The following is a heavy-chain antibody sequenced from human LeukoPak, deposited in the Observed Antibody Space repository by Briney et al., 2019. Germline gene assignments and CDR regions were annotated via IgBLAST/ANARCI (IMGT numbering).Heavy chain of an antibody. CDR1: GGSISSYY. V-gene: IGHV4-59*01. J-gene: IGHJ6*02. CDR3: ARDQYCSGGSCYYYYGMDV. Sequence: SETLSLTCTVSGGSISSYYWSWIRQPPGKGLEWIGYIYYSGSTNYNPSLKSRVTILVDTSKNQFSLKLSSVTAADTAVYYCARDQYCSGGSCYYYYGMDVWGQGTTVTVSS. CDR2: IYYSGST. D-gene: IGHD2-15*01.